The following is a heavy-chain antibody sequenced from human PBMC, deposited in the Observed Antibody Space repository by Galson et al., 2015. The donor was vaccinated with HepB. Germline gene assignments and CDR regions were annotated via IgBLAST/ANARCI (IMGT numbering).Heavy chain of an antibody. CDR1: GFTFSSYW. J-gene: IGHJ4*02. Sequence: SLRLSCAASGFTFSSYWMSWVRQAPGKGLEWVANIKQDGSEKYYVDSVKGRFTISRDNAKNSLYLQMNSLRAEDTAVYYCARDRGSSSWYKTNYFDYWGQGTLVTVSS. CDR3: ARDRGSSSWYKTNYFDY. CDR2: IKQDGSEK. V-gene: IGHV3-7*03. D-gene: IGHD6-13*01.